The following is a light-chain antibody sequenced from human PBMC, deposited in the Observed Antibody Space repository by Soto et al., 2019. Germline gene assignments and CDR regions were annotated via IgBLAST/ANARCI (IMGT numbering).Light chain of an antibody. V-gene: IGKV1-5*01. CDR3: QQYETFSGT. CDR2: DAS. CDR1: QSISSY. Sequence: DIQGAQSPSSQXTSEGDRVXXXXXASQSISSYLNWYQQKPGEAPKLLIYDASALPRGVPSRFSGSGSGTKFTLTIASLQPDDFATYYCQQYETFSGTFGPGTKVDI. J-gene: IGKJ1*01.